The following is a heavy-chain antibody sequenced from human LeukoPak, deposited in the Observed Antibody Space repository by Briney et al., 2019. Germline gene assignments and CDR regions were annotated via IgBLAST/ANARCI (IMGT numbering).Heavy chain of an antibody. CDR1: GFIFSNYA. D-gene: IGHD3-9*01. J-gene: IGHJ4*02. V-gene: IGHV3-23*01. Sequence: GGSLRLSCAASGFIFSNYAMNWVRQGPGKGLEWVSSITTRGGSTYYADSVKGRFTTSRDNSKNTLYLQVDSLRAEDTAFYDCARSTSFWFFDYWGQGTLVTVSS. CDR2: ITTRGGST. CDR3: ARSTSFWFFDY.